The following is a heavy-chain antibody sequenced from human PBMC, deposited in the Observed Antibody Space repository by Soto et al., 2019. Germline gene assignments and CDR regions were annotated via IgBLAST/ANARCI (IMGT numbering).Heavy chain of an antibody. Sequence: GGSLRLSCAASGFTFSSYGMHWVRQAPGKGLEWVAVIWYDGSNKYYADYVKGRFTISRDNYENTLYLQMNSLRAEDTVVYYCARESDYGGNGDAFDIWGQGTMVTVSS. CDR3: ARESDYGGNGDAFDI. V-gene: IGHV3-33*01. D-gene: IGHD4-17*01. CDR1: GFTFSSYG. J-gene: IGHJ3*02. CDR2: IWYDGSNK.